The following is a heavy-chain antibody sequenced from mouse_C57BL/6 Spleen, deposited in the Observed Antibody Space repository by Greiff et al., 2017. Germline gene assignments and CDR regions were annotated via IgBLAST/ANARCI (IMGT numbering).Heavy chain of an antibody. Sequence: EVKVVESGGGLVKPGGSLKLSCAASGFTFSDYGMHWVRQAPEKGLEWVAYISSGSSTIYYADTVKGRFTISRDNAKNTLFLQMTSLRSEDTAMYYCASGEYYGSSLYYYAMDYWGQGTSVTVSS. J-gene: IGHJ4*01. CDR1: GFTFSDYG. V-gene: IGHV5-17*01. CDR2: ISSGSSTI. D-gene: IGHD1-1*01. CDR3: ASGEYYGSSLYYYAMDY.